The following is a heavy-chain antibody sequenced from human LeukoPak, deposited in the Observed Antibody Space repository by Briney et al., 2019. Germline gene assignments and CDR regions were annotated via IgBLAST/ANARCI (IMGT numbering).Heavy chain of an antibody. J-gene: IGHJ4*02. CDR1: GGSISSGGYS. CDR2: IYHSGST. Sequence: SETLSLTCAVSGGSISSGGYSWSWIRQPPGKGLEWIGYIYHSGSTYYNPSLKSRVTISVDRSKNQFSLKLSSVTAADTAVYYCVRRVVPAATFDYWGQGTLVTVSS. D-gene: IGHD2-2*01. V-gene: IGHV4-30-2*01. CDR3: VRRVVPAATFDY.